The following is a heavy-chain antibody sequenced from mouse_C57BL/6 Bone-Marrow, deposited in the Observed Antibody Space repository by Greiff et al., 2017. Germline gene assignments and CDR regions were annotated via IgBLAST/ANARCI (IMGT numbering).Heavy chain of an antibody. CDR2: ISSGSSTI. Sequence: EVQLVESGGGLVKPGGSLKLSCAASGFTFSDYGMHWVRQAPEKGLEWVAYISSGSSTIYYADTVKGRFTISRDNAKNTLFLQMTSLRSEDTAMYYCARGTTVVAEDWYYAMDYWGQGTSVTVSS. CDR3: ARGTTVVAEDWYYAMDY. D-gene: IGHD1-1*01. J-gene: IGHJ4*01. CDR1: GFTFSDYG. V-gene: IGHV5-17*01.